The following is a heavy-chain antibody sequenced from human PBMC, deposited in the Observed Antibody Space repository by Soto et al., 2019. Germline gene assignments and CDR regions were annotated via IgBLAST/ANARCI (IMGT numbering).Heavy chain of an antibody. CDR2: FVPMFGSA. J-gene: IGHJ5*02. CDR3: AREDDTTGHYSWFDP. Sequence: SVKVSCKPSGVTFDSFTFSWVRQAPGQGLEWMGGFVPMFGSASVAQRFQGRVRIAADASTGTGYMELSDLRSDDSAIYYCAREDDTTGHYSWFDPWGPGTLVTVSS. D-gene: IGHD3-9*01. CDR1: GVTFDSFT. V-gene: IGHV1-69*13.